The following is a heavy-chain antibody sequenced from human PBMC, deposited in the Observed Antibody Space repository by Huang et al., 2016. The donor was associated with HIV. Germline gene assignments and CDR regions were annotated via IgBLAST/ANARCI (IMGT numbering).Heavy chain of an antibody. CDR2: INPNIGNP. Sequence: QVQLVQSGSELRKPGASVKVACKVSGYTFSQYPMNWVRPAPGQGPDWMGWINPNIGNPTYAPGFTGRFIFSLDTAINTAFLQINNLQTDDTAIYYCASDLSLSGAFDSWGQGTLVTVSS. CDR1: GYTFSQYP. V-gene: IGHV7-4-1*02. J-gene: IGHJ4*02. CDR3: ASDLSLSGAFDS.